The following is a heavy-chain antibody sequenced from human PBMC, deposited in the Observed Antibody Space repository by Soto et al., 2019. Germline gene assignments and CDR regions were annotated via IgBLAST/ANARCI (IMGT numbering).Heavy chain of an antibody. CDR1: GYTITSYD. V-gene: IGHV1-8*01. CDR3: AREGTGYCSGGSCSPMDV. Sequence: GPSVKVSCKASGYTITSYDINWVRQATGQGLEWMGWMNPNSGNTGYAQKFQGRVTMTRNTSISTAYMELSSLRSEDTAVYYCAREGTGYCSGGSCSPMDVCGKGTTVTVS. J-gene: IGHJ6*04. CDR2: MNPNSGNT. D-gene: IGHD2-15*01.